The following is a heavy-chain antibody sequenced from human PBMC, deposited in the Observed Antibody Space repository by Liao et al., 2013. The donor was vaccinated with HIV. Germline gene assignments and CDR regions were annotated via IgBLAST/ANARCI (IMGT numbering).Heavy chain of an antibody. Sequence: QVQLQQWGAGLLKPSETLSLTCAVYGGSFSGYYWSWIRQPPGKGLEWIGEINHSGSTNYNPSLKSRVTISVDTSKNQFSLKLSSVTAADTAVYYCARALLRFWPRAFDIWGQGTMVTVSS. D-gene: IGHD3-3*01. V-gene: IGHV4-34*01. CDR3: ARALLRFWPRAFDI. CDR1: GGSFSGYY. CDR2: INHSGST. J-gene: IGHJ3*02.